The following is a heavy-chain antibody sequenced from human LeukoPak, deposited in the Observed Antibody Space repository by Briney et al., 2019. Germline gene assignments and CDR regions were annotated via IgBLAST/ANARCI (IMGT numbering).Heavy chain of an antibody. J-gene: IGHJ4*02. CDR3: ARGHEASSGYFDY. D-gene: IGHD3-22*01. CDR1: GGTFSSYA. V-gene: IGHV1-69*13. CDR2: IIPIFGTA. Sequence: GASVEVSCKASGGTFSSYAISWVRQAPGQGLEWMGGIIPIFGTANYAQKFQGRVTITADESTSTAYMELSSLRSEDTAVYYCARGHEASSGYFDYWGQGTLVTVSS.